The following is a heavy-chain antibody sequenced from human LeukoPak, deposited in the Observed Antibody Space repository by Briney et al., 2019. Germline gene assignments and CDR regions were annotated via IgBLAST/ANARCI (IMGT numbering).Heavy chain of an antibody. J-gene: IGHJ5*02. V-gene: IGHV1-2*02. D-gene: IGHD2-8*01. CDR1: GYTFTGYY. CDR3: ARPRGCTNGVCYIPYNWFDP. CDR2: INPNSGGT. Sequence: ASVKVSCKASGYTFTGYYMHWVRQAPGQGLEWMGWINPNSGGTNYAQKFQGRVTMTRDTSISTAYMELSRLRSDDTAVYYCARPRGCTNGVCYIPYNWFDPWGQGTLVTVSS.